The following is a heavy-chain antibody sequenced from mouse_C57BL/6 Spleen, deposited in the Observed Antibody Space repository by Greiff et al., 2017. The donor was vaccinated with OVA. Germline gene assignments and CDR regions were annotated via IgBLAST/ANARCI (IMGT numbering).Heavy chain of an antibody. J-gene: IGHJ3*01. CDR2: INPNNGGT. Sequence: EVKLQQSGPELVKPGASVKISCKASGYTFTDYYMNWVKQSHGKSLEWIGDINPNNGGTSYNQKFKGKATLTVDKSSSTAYMELRSLTSEDSAVYYCARGRFYGSSSAWFAYWGQGTLVTVSA. D-gene: IGHD1-1*01. CDR1: GYTFTDYY. CDR3: ARGRFYGSSSAWFAY. V-gene: IGHV1-26*01.